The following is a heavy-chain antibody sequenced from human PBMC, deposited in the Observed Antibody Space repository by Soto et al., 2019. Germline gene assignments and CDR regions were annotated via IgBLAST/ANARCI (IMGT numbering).Heavy chain of an antibody. CDR3: AGDQDRYWSGGSCYPNDAFDI. J-gene: IGHJ3*02. CDR2: IIPILGIA. CDR1: GGTFSSYT. D-gene: IGHD2-15*01. V-gene: IGHV1-69*04. Sequence: ASVKVSCKASGGTFSSYTISWVRQAPGQGLEWMGRIIPILGIANYAQKFQGRVTITADKSTSTAYMELSSLRSEDTAVYYCAGDQDRYWSGGSCYPNDAFDIWGQGTMVTVSS.